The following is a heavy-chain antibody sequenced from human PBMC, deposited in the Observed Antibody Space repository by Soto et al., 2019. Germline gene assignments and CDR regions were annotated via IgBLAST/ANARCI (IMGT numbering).Heavy chain of an antibody. V-gene: IGHV3-74*01. CDR3: ARELNTVTTLYFQH. CDR2: INSDGSST. CDR1: GFTFSSYW. D-gene: IGHD4-17*01. J-gene: IGHJ1*01. Sequence: GESLKISCAASGFTFSSYWMHWVRQAPGKGLVWVSRINSDGSSTSYADSVKGRFTISRDNAKNTLYLQMNSLRAEDTAVYYCARELNTVTTLYFQHWGQGTLVTVSS.